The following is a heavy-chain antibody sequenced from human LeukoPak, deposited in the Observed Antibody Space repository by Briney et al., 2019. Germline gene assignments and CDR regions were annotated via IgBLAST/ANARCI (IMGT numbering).Heavy chain of an antibody. Sequence: ASVKVSCKASGYTFTSYDINWVRQATGQGLEWMGWMNPNSGNTGYAQKFQGRVTMTRNTSISTAYMELSSLGSEDTAVYYCATLGYCSSTSCYGWGQGTLVTVSS. CDR1: GYTFTSYD. CDR3: ATLGYCSSTSCYG. CDR2: MNPNSGNT. J-gene: IGHJ4*02. V-gene: IGHV1-8*01. D-gene: IGHD2-2*01.